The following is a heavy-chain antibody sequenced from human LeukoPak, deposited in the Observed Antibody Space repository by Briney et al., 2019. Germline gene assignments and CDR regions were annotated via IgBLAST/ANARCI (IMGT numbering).Heavy chain of an antibody. CDR3: ARPYDSSGYYSPGFDY. CDR1: GGTFSSYA. J-gene: IGHJ4*02. V-gene: IGHV1-69*01. Sequence: SVKVSCKASGGTFSSYAISWVRQAPGQGLEWMGGIIPIFGTANYAQKFQGRVTITADESTSTAYMELSSLRSEDTAVYYCARPYDSSGYYSPGFDYLGQGTLVTVSS. CDR2: IIPIFGTA. D-gene: IGHD3-22*01.